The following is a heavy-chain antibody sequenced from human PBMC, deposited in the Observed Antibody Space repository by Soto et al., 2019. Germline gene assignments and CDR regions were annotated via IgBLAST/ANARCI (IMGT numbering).Heavy chain of an antibody. V-gene: IGHV4-59*08. CDR1: GGSISSYF. CDR2: IYDSESA. CDR3: ARTNRGQGFDF. Sequence: SETLSLTCTVSGGSISSYFWSWIRQPPGKGLEWIGYIYDSESASYNPSLKSRVTMSLDTSNNQFSLKLTSVTAADTAVYYCARTNRGQGFDFWGQGTLVSVSS. D-gene: IGHD3-16*02. J-gene: IGHJ4*02.